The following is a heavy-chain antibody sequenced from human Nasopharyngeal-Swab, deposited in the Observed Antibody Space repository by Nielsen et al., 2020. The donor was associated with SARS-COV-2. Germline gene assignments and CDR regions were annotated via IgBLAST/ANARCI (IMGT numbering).Heavy chain of an antibody. Sequence: GESLKISCAASGFTFSSYAMTWVRQAPGKGLEWVSSISGSGGNTHYADSVKGRFTISRDNSKNRLYLQMNSLRAEDTAAYYCAKSPSGGADFFDPWGQGTLVTVSS. CDR3: AKSPSGGADFFDP. V-gene: IGHV3-23*01. D-gene: IGHD3-16*01. J-gene: IGHJ5*02. CDR2: ISGSGGNT. CDR1: GFTFSSYA.